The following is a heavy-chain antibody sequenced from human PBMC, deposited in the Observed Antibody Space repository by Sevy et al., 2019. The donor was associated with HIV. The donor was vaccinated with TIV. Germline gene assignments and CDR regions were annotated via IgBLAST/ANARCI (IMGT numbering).Heavy chain of an antibody. J-gene: IGHJ1*01. CDR1: GFTFSSYG. V-gene: IGHV3-30*02. CDR2: IRYDGSNK. CDR3: AKDLPCTSCYGYFQH. D-gene: IGHD2-2*01. Sequence: GGSLRLSCAASGFTFSSYGMHWVRQAPGKGLEWVAFIRYDGSNKYYADSVKGRFTISRDNSKNTLYLQMNSLRAEDRAVYYCAKDLPCTSCYGYFQHWGQGTLVTVSS.